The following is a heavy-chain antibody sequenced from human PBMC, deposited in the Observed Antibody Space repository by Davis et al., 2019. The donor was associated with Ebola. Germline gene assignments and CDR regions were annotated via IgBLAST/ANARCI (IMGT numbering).Heavy chain of an antibody. CDR2: INSDGSST. V-gene: IGHV3-74*01. J-gene: IGHJ5*02. D-gene: IGHD6-13*01. CDR1: GFTFSSYW. CDR3: AREGGSSSWYVGGWFDP. Sequence: GESLKISCAASGFTFSSYWMHWVRQAPGKGLVWVSRINSDGSSTSYADSVKGRFTISRDNAKNTLYLQMNSLRAEDTAVYYCAREGGSSSWYVGGWFDPWGQGTLVTVSS.